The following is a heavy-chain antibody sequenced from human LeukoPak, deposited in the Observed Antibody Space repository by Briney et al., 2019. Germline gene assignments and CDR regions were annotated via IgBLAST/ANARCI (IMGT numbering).Heavy chain of an antibody. D-gene: IGHD4-11*01. CDR1: GGSINNHKW. CDR2: IFYTGSP. CDR3: ARDGNSYYDH. V-gene: IGHV4-4*02. J-gene: IGHJ5*02. Sequence: SGTLSLTCAVTGGSINNHKWWSWMRQSPGKGLEWLGEIFYTGSPNYNPSFKSRIVMSLDKSNNQFSLILTSVTVADTAVYYCARDGNSYYDHWGRGIMVTVTS.